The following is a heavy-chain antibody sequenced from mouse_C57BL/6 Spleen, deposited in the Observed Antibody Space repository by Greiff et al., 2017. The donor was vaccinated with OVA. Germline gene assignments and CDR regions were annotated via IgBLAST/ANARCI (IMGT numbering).Heavy chain of an antibody. CDR2: IYPGDGDT. J-gene: IGHJ3*01. Sequence: QVQLQQSGAELVKPGASVKISCKASGYAFSSYWMNWVKQRPGTGLEWIGQIYPGDGDTNYNGKFKDKATLSADKTSSTAYRQLSSLTSEDSAVYFCAREGLRLGRTWFAYWGQGTLVTVSA. CDR1: GYAFSSYW. D-gene: IGHD4-1*01. V-gene: IGHV1-80*01. CDR3: AREGLRLGRTWFAY.